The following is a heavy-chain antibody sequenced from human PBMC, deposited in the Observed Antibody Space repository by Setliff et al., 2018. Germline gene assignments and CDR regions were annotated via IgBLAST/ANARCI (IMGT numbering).Heavy chain of an antibody. V-gene: IGHV4-38-2*01. J-gene: IGHJ4*02. Sequence: PSETLSLTCDVSGYSISSDYYWGWIRQSPGKGLEWIGSMYYSGSTYYNPSLKGRVTLSVDTTKNQFSLKLTSMTAADTAVYFCARHLLVQGTYHFDYWGQGSPVTVSS. CDR3: ARHLLVQGTYHFDY. CDR2: MYYSGST. D-gene: IGHD3-10*01. CDR1: GYSISSDYY.